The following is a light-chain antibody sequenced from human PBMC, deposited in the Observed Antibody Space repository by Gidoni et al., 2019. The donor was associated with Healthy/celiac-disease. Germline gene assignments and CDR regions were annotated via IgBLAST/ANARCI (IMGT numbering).Light chain of an antibody. CDR1: QGISSY. CDR2: AAS. V-gene: IGKV1-8*01. Sequence: AIRMTQSPSSFSASTGDRVTITCRASQGISSYLAWYQQKPGKAPKLLIYAASTLQRGVPSRFSGSGSGTDFTLTISCLQSEDFATYYCQQYYSYPFLTFGGGTKVEIK. J-gene: IGKJ4*01. CDR3: QQYYSYPFLT.